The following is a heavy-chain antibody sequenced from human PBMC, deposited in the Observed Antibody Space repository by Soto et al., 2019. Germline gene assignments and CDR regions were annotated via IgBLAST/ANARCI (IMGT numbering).Heavy chain of an antibody. Sequence: SETLSLTCTVSGASISGYHWSWIRQPPGKGLEWIGYIFYSGSTNYNPSLKSRVTISVDTSKNQFSLELRSVTAADTAVYYCARDGRYDYGEYVSGFDPWGQGTLVTVSS. V-gene: IGHV4-59*01. CDR2: IFYSGST. D-gene: IGHD4-17*01. CDR3: ARDGRYDYGEYVSGFDP. J-gene: IGHJ5*02. CDR1: GASISGYH.